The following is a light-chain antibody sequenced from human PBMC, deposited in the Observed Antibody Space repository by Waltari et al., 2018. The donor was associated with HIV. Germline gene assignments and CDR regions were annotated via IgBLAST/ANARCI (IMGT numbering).Light chain of an antibody. V-gene: IGLV2-8*01. CDR3: SSYAGSNNFGV. CDR1: SSDVGGYHY. Sequence: QSALTQPPSASGSPGQSVTISCPGTSSDVGGYHYVSWYQQHPGKAPKLMIYEVSKRPSGVPDRFSGSKSGNTASLTVSGLQAEDEADYYCSSYAGSNNFGVFGGGTKLTVL. J-gene: IGLJ2*01. CDR2: EVS.